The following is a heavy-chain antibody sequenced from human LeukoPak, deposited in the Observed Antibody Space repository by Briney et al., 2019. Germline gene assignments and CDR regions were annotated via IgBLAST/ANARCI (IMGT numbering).Heavy chain of an antibody. D-gene: IGHD5-24*01. CDR1: GFTYSSYG. J-gene: IGHJ4*02. CDR3: ARDGARYNSYFDY. CDR2: IWYDGSNK. V-gene: IGHV3-33*01. Sequence: GGSLRLSCAAPGFTYSSYGMHWVRQAPGKGLEWVAVIWYDGSNKYYADSVKGRFTISRDNSKNTLYLQMNSLRAEDTAVYYCARDGARYNSYFDYWGQGTLVTVSS.